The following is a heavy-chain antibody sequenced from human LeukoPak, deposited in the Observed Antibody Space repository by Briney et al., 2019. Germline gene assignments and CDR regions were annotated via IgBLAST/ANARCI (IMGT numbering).Heavy chain of an antibody. CDR1: GFTVSSNY. CDR2: IYSGGST. Sequence: GGSLRLSCAASGFTVSSNYMSWVRQAPGKGLEWVSVIYSGGSTCYADSVKGRFTISRDNSKNTLYLQMNSLRAEDTAVYYCARASYYDSSGYIEDYWGQGTLVTVSS. J-gene: IGHJ4*02. D-gene: IGHD3-22*01. V-gene: IGHV3-53*01. CDR3: ARASYYDSSGYIEDY.